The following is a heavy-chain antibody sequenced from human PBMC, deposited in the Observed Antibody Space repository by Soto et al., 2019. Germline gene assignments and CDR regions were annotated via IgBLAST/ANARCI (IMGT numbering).Heavy chain of an antibody. J-gene: IGHJ4*02. V-gene: IGHV4-61*01. D-gene: IGHD6-19*01. Sequence: SETLSLTCAVTSDRYYWSWIRQPPGKGLEWIGYIYYSGGSTNYNPSLKSRVTISLDTSKNQISLKLSSVTAADTAVYYCARDQGIAVAVFDYWGQGKLVTVSS. CDR1: VTSDRYY. CDR2: IYYSGGST. CDR3: ARDQGIAVAVFDY.